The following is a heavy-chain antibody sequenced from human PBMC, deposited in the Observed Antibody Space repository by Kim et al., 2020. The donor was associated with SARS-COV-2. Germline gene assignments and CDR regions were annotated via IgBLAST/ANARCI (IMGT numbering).Heavy chain of an antibody. D-gene: IGHD3-10*01. J-gene: IGHJ5*02. Sequence: SETLSLTCTVSGGSISSYYWSWIRQPPGKGLEWIGYIYYSGSTNYNPSLKSRVTISVDTSKNQFSLKLSSVTAADTAVYYCARDRFNVRARHNWFDPWGQGTLVTVSS. V-gene: IGHV4-59*01. CDR1: GGSISSYY. CDR3: ARDRFNVRARHNWFDP. CDR2: IYYSGST.